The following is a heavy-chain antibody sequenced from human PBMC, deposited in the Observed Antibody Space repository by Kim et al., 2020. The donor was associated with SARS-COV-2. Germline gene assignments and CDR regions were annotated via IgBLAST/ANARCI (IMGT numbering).Heavy chain of an antibody. V-gene: IGHV1-8*01. CDR2: MNPNSGNT. CDR3: AKGRSITSQYDYYYYGMDV. Sequence: ASVKVSCKASGYTFTSYDINWVRQATGQVLEWMGWMNPNSGNTVYAQKFQSRVTMTRNTSISSAYMELGSLRSEDTAVNYCAKGRSITSQYDYYYYGMDVCGQGNTVTVSS. D-gene: IGHD1-20*01. CDR1: GYTFTSYD. J-gene: IGHJ6*01.